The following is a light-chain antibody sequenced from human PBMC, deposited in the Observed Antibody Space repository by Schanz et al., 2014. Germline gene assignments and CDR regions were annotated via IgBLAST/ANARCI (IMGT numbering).Light chain of an antibody. CDR1: SSNIGTNA. CDR3: QSYDSSLSGPV. J-gene: IGLJ2*01. Sequence: QSVLTQPPSASGTPGQRVTISCSGSSSNIGTNAVSWYQQLPGTAPKLFIYSNNQRPSGVPDRFSGSKSGTSASLAITGLQTEDEADYYCQSYDSSLSGPVFGGGTKLTVL. V-gene: IGLV1-44*01. CDR2: SNN.